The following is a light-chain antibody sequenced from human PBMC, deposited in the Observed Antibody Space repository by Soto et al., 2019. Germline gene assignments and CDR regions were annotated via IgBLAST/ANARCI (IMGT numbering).Light chain of an antibody. CDR2: KAS. J-gene: IGKJ2*01. Sequence: DVVLTQSPLSLPVILGQPASISCRSSQSLVYSDGNAYLNWFHQRPGQSPRRLIHKASKRDSGVPDRFSGSGSGTDFTLKISGVEAEDVGVYYCMQGTHWPPMTFGQGTKLEI. CDR3: MQGTHWPPMT. V-gene: IGKV2-30*01. CDR1: QSLVYSDGNAY.